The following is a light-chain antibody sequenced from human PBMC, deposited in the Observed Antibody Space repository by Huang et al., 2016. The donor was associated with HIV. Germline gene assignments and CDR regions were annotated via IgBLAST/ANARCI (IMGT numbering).Light chain of an antibody. CDR2: GAS. Sequence: EKVMTQSPATLSVSPGERATLSCRASQSVSSNLAGYQQKPGQAPRLLMYGASPRATGIPARFSGSGSGTEFTLTISSLQSEDFAVYYCQQYNNWPWTFGQGTKVEIK. CDR3: QQYNNWPWT. CDR1: QSVSSN. J-gene: IGKJ1*01. V-gene: IGKV3-15*01.